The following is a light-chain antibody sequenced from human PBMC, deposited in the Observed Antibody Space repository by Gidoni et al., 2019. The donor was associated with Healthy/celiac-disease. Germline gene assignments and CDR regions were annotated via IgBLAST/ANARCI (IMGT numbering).Light chain of an antibody. V-gene: IGLV1-40*01. J-gene: IGLJ2*01. CDR3: QSYDSSLSGSV. Sequence: QSVLTQPPSVSGAPGQRVTISCTGSSSNIGAGYDVYWYQRLPGTAPKLLIYGNSNLPSGVPDRFSGSKSGTSASLAITGLQAEDEADYYCQSYDSSLSGSVFGGGTKLTVL. CDR1: SSNIGAGYD. CDR2: GNS.